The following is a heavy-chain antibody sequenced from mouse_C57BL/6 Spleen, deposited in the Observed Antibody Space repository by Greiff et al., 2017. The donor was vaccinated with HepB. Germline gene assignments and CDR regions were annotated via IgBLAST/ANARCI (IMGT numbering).Heavy chain of an antibody. D-gene: IGHD1-1*01. V-gene: IGHV1-82*01. J-gene: IGHJ2*01. Sequence: VKLMESGPELVKPGASVKISCKASGYAFSSSWMNWVKQRPGKGLEWIGRIYPGDGDTNYNGKFKGKATLTADKSSSTAYMQLSSLTSEDSAVYFCARSYYYGSIYSFDYWGQGTTLTVSS. CDR1: GYAFSSSW. CDR2: IYPGDGDT. CDR3: ARSYYYGSIYSFDY.